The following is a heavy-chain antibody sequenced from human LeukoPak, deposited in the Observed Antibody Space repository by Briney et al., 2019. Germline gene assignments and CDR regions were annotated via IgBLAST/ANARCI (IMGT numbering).Heavy chain of an antibody. J-gene: IGHJ3*02. Sequence: GGSLRLSCAASGFTFDDYGMSWVRQAPGKGLEWVSGINWNGGSTGYADSVKGRFTISRDNAKNYLYLQMNSLRAEDTALYYCARSSKYNWNYGGGAFDIWGQGKMVTVSS. CDR1: GFTFDDYG. CDR3: ARSSKYNWNYGGGAFDI. D-gene: IGHD1-7*01. V-gene: IGHV3-20*04. CDR2: INWNGGST.